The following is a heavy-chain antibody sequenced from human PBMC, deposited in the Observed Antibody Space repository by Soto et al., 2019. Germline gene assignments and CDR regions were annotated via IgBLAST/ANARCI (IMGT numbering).Heavy chain of an antibody. CDR3: ARGRAVAGAPNLQWYNYGMDV. D-gene: IGHD6-19*01. CDR1: GRTFSSYS. V-gene: IGHV1-69*02. Sequence: QVQLVQSGAEVKKPGSSVKVSCEASGRTFSSYSIIWVRQAPGQGLEWMGRITPVLGIANYAQKFQGRVAITADKPTSTAYMVSSSVAYNDIAVYYCARGRAVAGAPNLQWYNYGMDVWGQGTTVTVSS. J-gene: IGHJ6*02. CDR2: ITPVLGIA.